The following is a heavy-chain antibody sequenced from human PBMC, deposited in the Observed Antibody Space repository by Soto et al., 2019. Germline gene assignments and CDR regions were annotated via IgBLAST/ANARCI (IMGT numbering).Heavy chain of an antibody. V-gene: IGHV3-74*01. D-gene: IGHD5-18*01. CDR1: GFTFSSYG. Sequence: WGSLRLSCAASGFTFSSYGMHWVRQAPGKGLVWVSRINSDGSSTSYADSVKGRFTISRDNAKNTLYLQMNSLRAEDTAVYYCARDRIQLWGDNWFDPWGQGTLVTVSS. CDR2: INSDGSST. J-gene: IGHJ5*02. CDR3: ARDRIQLWGDNWFDP.